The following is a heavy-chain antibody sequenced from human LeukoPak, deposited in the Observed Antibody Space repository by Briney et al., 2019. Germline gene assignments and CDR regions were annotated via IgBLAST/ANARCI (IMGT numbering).Heavy chain of an antibody. V-gene: IGHV1-18*01. CDR2: INPYSGDT. J-gene: IGHJ4*02. CDR3: VRDAERGYSYGSDY. D-gene: IGHD5-18*01. Sequence: GASVKVSCKASGYTFTSYGFSWVRQAPGQGLEWVGWINPYSGDTDYAQNLRGRVTITTDTSTSTAYMELRSLRSDDTAVYYCVRDAERGYSYGSDYWGQGTLLTVSS. CDR1: GYTFTSYG.